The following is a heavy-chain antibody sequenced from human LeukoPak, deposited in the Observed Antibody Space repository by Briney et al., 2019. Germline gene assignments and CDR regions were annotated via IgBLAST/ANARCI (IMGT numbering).Heavy chain of an antibody. D-gene: IGHD5-18*01. Sequence: GGSLRLSCAASGFXFSSYWISWVRQAPGKGLEWVANIKQDGSEIYYVDSVRGRFTISRDNAKNSLYLQMNSLRDEDTAVYYCARAVDVYTYGYGYWGQGILVTVSS. CDR1: GFXFSSYW. CDR2: IKQDGSEI. CDR3: ARAVDVYTYGYGY. V-gene: IGHV3-7*02. J-gene: IGHJ4*02.